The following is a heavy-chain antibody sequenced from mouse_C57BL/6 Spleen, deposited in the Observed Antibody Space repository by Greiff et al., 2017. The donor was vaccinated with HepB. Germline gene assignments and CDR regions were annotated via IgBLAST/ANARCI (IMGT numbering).Heavy chain of an antibody. CDR1: GYTFTSYW. CDR3: ARGSGTYDFDY. V-gene: IGHV1-61*01. Sequence: QVQLKQPGAELVRPGSSVKLSCKASGYTFTSYWMDWVKQRPGQGLEWIGNIYPSDSETHYNQKFKDKATLTVDKSSSTAYMQLSSLTSEDSAVYYCARGSGTYDFDYWGQGTTLTVSS. CDR2: IYPSDSET. D-gene: IGHD5-1*01. J-gene: IGHJ2*01.